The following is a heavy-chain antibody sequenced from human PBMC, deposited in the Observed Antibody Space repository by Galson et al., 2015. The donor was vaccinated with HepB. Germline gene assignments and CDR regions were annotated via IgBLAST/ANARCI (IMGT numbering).Heavy chain of an antibody. CDR1: GGSISSSSYY. CDR3: ARQSAYDSSGHPNWFDP. D-gene: IGHD3-22*01. V-gene: IGHV4-39*01. J-gene: IGHJ5*02. CDR2: IYYSGST. Sequence: LSLTCTVSGGSISSSSYYWGWIRQPPGKGLEWIGSIYYSGSTYYNPSLKSRVTISVDTSRNQFSLKLSSVTAADTTVYYCARQSAYDSSGHPNWFDPWGQGTLVTVSS.